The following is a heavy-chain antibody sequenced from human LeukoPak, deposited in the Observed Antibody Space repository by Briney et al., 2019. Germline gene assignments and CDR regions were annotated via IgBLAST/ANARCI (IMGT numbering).Heavy chain of an antibody. V-gene: IGHV4-30-4*01. D-gene: IGHD2-15*01. Sequence: SETLSLTCTVSVGSISSGDYYWSWIRQPPGKGLEWIGYIYYSGSTYYNPSLKSRVTISVDTSKNQFSLKLSSVAAADTAVYYCARDCSGGSCYLEDWFDPWGQGTLVTVSS. J-gene: IGHJ5*02. CDR2: IYYSGST. CDR3: ARDCSGGSCYLEDWFDP. CDR1: VGSISSGDYY.